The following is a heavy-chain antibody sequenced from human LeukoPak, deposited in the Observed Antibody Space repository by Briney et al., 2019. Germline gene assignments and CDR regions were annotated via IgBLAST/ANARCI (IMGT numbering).Heavy chain of an antibody. CDR3: AREYSDGSGGYYYYYGMDV. J-gene: IGHJ6*04. CDR1: GFTFSRCQ. V-gene: IGHV3-48*03. Sequence: GWALRLSCAASGFTFSRCQMNWVRQAPGKELEGVSYISNSRSSIYYPDSLKGRFTISRDNAKTSLYLQMNSRGAENTAVYYCAREYSDGSGGYYYYYGMDVWGKGTTVIVSS. CDR2: ISNSRSSI. D-gene: IGHD3-10*01.